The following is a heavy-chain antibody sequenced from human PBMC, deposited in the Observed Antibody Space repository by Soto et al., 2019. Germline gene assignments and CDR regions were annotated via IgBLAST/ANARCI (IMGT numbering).Heavy chain of an antibody. J-gene: IGHJ5*02. V-gene: IGHV4-39*02. CDR3: AREVGGGSLFNWFDP. D-gene: IGHD3-16*01. CDR1: GGSISSSSYY. Sequence: QLQLQESGPGLVKPSETLSLTCTVSGGSISSSSYYWGWIRQPPGQGLEWIGSIYYSGRTYYNPSLKSRVTISVDTSKNQFSLKLSSVTAADTAVYYCAREVGGGSLFNWFDPWGQGTLVTVSS. CDR2: IYYSGRT.